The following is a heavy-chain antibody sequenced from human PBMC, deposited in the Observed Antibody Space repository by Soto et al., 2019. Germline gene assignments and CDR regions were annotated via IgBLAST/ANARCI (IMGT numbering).Heavy chain of an antibody. D-gene: IGHD3-22*01. Sequence: XGSLRLSCAASGFTFSTYSMHWVRQAPGKGLEWVAVISYDGRNKDYADSVKGRFTISRDNSKNTLYLQMNSLRPEDTAVYYCARDDNYYDSSAYYRSFDYWGQGTLVTVSS. CDR1: GFTFSTYS. V-gene: IGHV3-30*04. CDR3: ARDDNYYDSSAYYRSFDY. CDR2: ISYDGRNK. J-gene: IGHJ4*02.